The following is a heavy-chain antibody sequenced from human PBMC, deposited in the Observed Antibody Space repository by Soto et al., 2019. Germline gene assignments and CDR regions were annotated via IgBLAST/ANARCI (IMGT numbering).Heavy chain of an antibody. CDR3: ARDRSYDSSGYHYYYYGMDV. J-gene: IGHJ6*02. CDR2: INPSGGST. D-gene: IGHD3-22*01. V-gene: IGHV1-46*01. Sequence: ASVKVSCKASGYTFTSYYMHWVRQAPGQGLEWMGIINPSGGSTSYAQKFQGRVTMTRDTSTSTVYMGLSSLRSEDTAVYYCARDRSYDSSGYHYYYYGMDVWGQGTTVTVSS. CDR1: GYTFTSYY.